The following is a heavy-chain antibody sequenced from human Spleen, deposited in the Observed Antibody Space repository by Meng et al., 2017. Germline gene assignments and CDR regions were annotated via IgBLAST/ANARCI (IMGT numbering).Heavy chain of an antibody. CDR3: ARFGYYGGWYRPDY. J-gene: IGHJ4*02. Sequence: GGSLRLSCVASGFTFSSYSMSWVRQAPGKRLEWVSSISSTSGYIYYAESVKGRFTISRDNTKNSLYLQMNSLRAEDTAIYYCARFGYYGGWYRPDYWGQGTLVTVSS. CDR2: ISSTSGYI. V-gene: IGHV3-21*01. CDR1: GFTFSSYS. D-gene: IGHD6-19*01.